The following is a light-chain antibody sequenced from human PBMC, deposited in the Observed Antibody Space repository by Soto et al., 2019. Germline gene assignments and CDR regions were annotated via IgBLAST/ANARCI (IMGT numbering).Light chain of an antibody. J-gene: IGKJ2*01. CDR3: QQSYSTPLYT. V-gene: IGKV1-39*01. CDR1: QSISRY. Sequence: DIQMTQSPSSLSASVGDRVTITCRASQSISRYLNWYQLKPGKAPKLLIYAASSLQSGVPSRFSGGGSGTDFTLTISSLQPEDFATYYCQQSYSTPLYTFGHGTKLEIK. CDR2: AAS.